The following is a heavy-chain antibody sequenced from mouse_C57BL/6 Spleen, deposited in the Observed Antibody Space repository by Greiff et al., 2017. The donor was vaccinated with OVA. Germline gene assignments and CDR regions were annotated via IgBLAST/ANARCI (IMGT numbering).Heavy chain of an antibody. Sequence: QVQLKESGAELVRPGASVTLSCKASGYTFTDYEMHWVKQTPVHGLEWIGAIDPETGGTAYNQKFKGKAILTADKSSSTAYMELRSLTSEDSAVYYCTRYPLYYGSRDYWGQGTTLTVSS. J-gene: IGHJ2*01. V-gene: IGHV1-15*01. D-gene: IGHD1-1*01. CDR2: IDPETGGT. CDR3: TRYPLYYGSRDY. CDR1: GYTFTDYE.